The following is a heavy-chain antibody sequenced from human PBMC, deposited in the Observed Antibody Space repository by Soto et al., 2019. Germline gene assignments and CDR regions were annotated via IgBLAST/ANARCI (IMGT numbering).Heavy chain of an antibody. CDR1: GFTFTNYA. CDR3: AKDTIEAGLSFEN. Sequence: GGSLRLSCAASGFTFTNYAMSWVRQAPGKGLEWVSSISASGENTYYADYVKGRFTISRDTSKNTLSLQMISLRAEDTAVYYCAKDTIEAGLSFENWGLGTLVTVSS. V-gene: IGHV3-23*01. CDR2: ISASGENT. D-gene: IGHD6-13*01. J-gene: IGHJ4*02.